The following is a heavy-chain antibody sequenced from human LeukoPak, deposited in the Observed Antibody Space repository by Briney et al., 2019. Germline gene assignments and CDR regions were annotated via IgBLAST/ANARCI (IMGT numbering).Heavy chain of an antibody. Sequence: GGTLRLSCAASGFPFSAYGVNWVRQAPGKGLEWVSGITGNGATTYYADSVKGRFTISRDNSRNTVYLQMNSLRAEDTAVYYCANDLGWIQLNLGRGQGTLVTVSS. D-gene: IGHD5-18*01. CDR2: ITGNGATT. CDR3: ANDLGWIQLNLG. J-gene: IGHJ4*02. CDR1: GFPFSAYG. V-gene: IGHV3-23*01.